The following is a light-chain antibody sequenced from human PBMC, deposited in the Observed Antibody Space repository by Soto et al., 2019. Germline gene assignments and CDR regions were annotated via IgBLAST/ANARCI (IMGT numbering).Light chain of an antibody. CDR2: NVS. V-gene: IGLV2-14*03. J-gene: IGLJ2*01. Sequence: QAVVTQPASVSGSPGQSITISCTGTSSDVGGYNHVSWYQQHPGKAPQLIIYNVSHRPSGVSNRFSGSKSGNTASLTISGLQAEDEADYYCSSYTSSSPYVVFGGGTKLTVL. CDR1: SSDVGGYNH. CDR3: SSYTSSSPYVV.